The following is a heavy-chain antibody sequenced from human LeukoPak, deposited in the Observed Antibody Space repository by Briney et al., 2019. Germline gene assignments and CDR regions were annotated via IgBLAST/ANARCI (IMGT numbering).Heavy chain of an antibody. Sequence: SETLSPTCTVSGGSISSYYWSWIRQPPGKGLEWIGYIYYSGSTNYNPSLKSRVTISVDTSKNQFSLKLSSVTAADTAVYYCARLVNGVYGMDVWGQGTTVTVSS. CDR3: ARLVNGVYGMDV. CDR1: GGSISSYY. CDR2: IYYSGST. D-gene: IGHD2-8*01. J-gene: IGHJ6*02. V-gene: IGHV4-59*01.